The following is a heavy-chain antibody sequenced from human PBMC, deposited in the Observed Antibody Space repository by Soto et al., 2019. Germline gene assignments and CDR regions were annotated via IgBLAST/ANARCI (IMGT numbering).Heavy chain of an antibody. V-gene: IGHV4-31*03. CDR2: ISYSGST. CDR1: GGSISSGGYY. CDR3: ARQTKDYGDFGGFDY. D-gene: IGHD4-17*01. Sequence: QVQLQESGPGLVKPSQTLSLTCTVSGGSISSGGYYWSWIRQHPGKGLEWIGYISYSGSTYYNPSLKRRVTISVDTSKNQFSLKLSSVTAADTAVYYCARQTKDYGDFGGFDYWGQGTLVTVSS. J-gene: IGHJ4*02.